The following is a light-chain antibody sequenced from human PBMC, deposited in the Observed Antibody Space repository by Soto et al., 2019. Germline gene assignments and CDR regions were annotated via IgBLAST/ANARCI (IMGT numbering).Light chain of an antibody. CDR2: GAS. V-gene: IGKV3-20*01. Sequence: DIVLTRSPGTLSLSPGERATLSCRASQIIDSRYLGWYQQKPGQAPRLLIYGASSRATGIPDRFSGSGSGTDFTLTISRLEPEDVGVYYCQQYGSSPPWTFGPGTKVDIK. CDR3: QQYGSSPPWT. J-gene: IGKJ1*01. CDR1: QIIDSRY.